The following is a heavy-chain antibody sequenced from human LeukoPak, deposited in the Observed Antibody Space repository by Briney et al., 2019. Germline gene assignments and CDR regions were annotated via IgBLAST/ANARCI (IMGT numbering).Heavy chain of an antibody. J-gene: IGHJ4*02. D-gene: IGHD3-22*01. Sequence: SSETLSLTCTVSGGSINNYYWSWIRQPPGKGLEWIGYIYYSGGSGSTNYNPSLKSRVTISVDMSKNQFSLKLNSVAAADTAVYYCARSSSGRTPPGYWGQGTLVTVSS. CDR2: IYYSGGSGST. CDR1: GGSINNYY. CDR3: ARSSSGRTPPGY. V-gene: IGHV4-59*01.